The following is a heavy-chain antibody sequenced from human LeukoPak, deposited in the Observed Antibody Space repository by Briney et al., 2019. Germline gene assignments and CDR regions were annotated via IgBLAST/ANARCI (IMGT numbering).Heavy chain of an antibody. CDR2: ISWDGGST. Sequence: HPGGSLRLSCAASGFTFDDYAMHWVRQAPGKGLEWVSLISWDGGSTYYADSVRGRFTISRDNSKNSLYLQMNSLRAEDTALYYRAKDRYCSSTSCIISPYYYYYMDVWGKGTTVTVSS. V-gene: IGHV3-43D*04. D-gene: IGHD2-2*01. CDR1: GFTFDDYA. CDR3: AKDRYCSSTSCIISPYYYYYMDV. J-gene: IGHJ6*03.